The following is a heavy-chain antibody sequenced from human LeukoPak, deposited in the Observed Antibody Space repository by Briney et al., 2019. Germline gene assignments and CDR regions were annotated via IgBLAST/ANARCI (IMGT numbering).Heavy chain of an antibody. J-gene: IGHJ5*02. Sequence: PSETLSLTCTVSGGSISSSSYYWGWIRQPPGKGLEWIGSIYHSGSTYYNPSLKSRVTISVDTSKNQFSLKLSSVTAADTAVYYCARVHDYGDYGFDPWGQGTLVTVSS. D-gene: IGHD4-17*01. CDR2: IYHSGST. V-gene: IGHV4-39*07. CDR1: GGSISSSSYY. CDR3: ARVHDYGDYGFDP.